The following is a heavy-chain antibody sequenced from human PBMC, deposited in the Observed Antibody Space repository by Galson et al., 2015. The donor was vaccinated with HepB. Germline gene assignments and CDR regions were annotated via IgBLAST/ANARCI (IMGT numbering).Heavy chain of an antibody. Sequence: TLSLTCTVSGGSISSGDYYWSWIRQPPGKGLEWIGYIYYSGSTYYNPSLKSRVTISVDTSKNQFSLKLSSVTAADTAVYYCAREGCSGGSCYDPREYKERHWYFDLWGRGTLVTVSS. D-gene: IGHD2-15*01. CDR1: GGSISSGDYY. CDR2: IYYSGST. J-gene: IGHJ2*01. CDR3: AREGCSGGSCYDPREYKERHWYFDL. V-gene: IGHV4-30-4*01.